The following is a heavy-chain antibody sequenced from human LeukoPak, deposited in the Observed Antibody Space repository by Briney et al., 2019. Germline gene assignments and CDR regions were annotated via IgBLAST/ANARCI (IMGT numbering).Heavy chain of an antibody. CDR3: ARWYCTSTSCYYDY. CDR2: IYNIGTT. J-gene: IGHJ4*02. Sequence: GSLRLSCAASGFTVSTNYMSWVRQAPGKGLGWVSIIYNIGTTKYTDSVKGRFTISRDNSKNTLYLQMNRLRADDTAVYYCARWYCTSTSCYYDYWGQGTLVTVSS. V-gene: IGHV3-53*01. D-gene: IGHD2-2*01. CDR1: GFTVSTNY.